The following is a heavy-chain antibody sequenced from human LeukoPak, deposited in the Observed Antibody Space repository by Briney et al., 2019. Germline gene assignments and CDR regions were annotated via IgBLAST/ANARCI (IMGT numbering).Heavy chain of an antibody. J-gene: IGHJ4*02. V-gene: IGHV3-74*01. CDR3: APEGGSSYDY. Sequence: GGSLRLSCAASGFTFSSYAMSWVRQVPGKGLVWVSRINSDGSIADYADAVKGRFTISRDNARNTLYLEMNSLRAEDTALYFCAPEGGSSYDYWGQGTLVTVSS. D-gene: IGHD5-18*01. CDR2: INSDGSIA. CDR1: GFTFSSYA.